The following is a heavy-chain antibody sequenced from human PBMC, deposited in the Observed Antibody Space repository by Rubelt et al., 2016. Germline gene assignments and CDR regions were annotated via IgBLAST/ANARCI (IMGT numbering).Heavy chain of an antibody. D-gene: IGHD5-24*01. CDR2: VSYRGNT. V-gene: IGHV4-39*07. Sequence: QLQLQESGPGLVKPSETLSLTCTVSGDSINSGSSYWGWIRQPPGKGLEWIGSVSYRGNTYYNPSLQRRVTVSVEPSKNQFSLRLSSVTAADTALYYCARVSLGATMTMDVWGQGTTVTVSS. CDR1: GDSINSGSSY. J-gene: IGHJ6*02. CDR3: ARVSLGATMTMDV.